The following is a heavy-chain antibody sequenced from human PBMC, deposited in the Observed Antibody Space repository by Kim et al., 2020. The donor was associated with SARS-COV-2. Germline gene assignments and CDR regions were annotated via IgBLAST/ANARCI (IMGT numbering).Heavy chain of an antibody. D-gene: IGHD5-18*01. V-gene: IGHV4-59*01. CDR3: ARTWIQLWLGGWFDP. J-gene: IGHJ5*02. Sequence: PSLKSRVTISVDTSKNQFSLKLSSVTAADTAVYYCARTWIQLWLGGWFDPWGQGTLVTVSS.